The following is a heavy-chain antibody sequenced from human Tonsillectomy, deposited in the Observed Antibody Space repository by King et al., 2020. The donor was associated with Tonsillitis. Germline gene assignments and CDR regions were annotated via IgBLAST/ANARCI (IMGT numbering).Heavy chain of an antibody. J-gene: IGHJ4*02. CDR2: IYPGDSDT. D-gene: IGHD2-15*01. Sequence: QLVQSGAEVKKPGESLKISCKGSGYSFTNYWIGWVRQMPGKGLEWMGIIYPGDSDTRYSPSFQGQVTISADKSINTAYLQWSSQKASDTAMYYCARHESSGGSVTRFDYWGQGTLVTVSS. CDR1: GYSFTNYW. V-gene: IGHV5-51*01. CDR3: ARHESSGGSVTRFDY.